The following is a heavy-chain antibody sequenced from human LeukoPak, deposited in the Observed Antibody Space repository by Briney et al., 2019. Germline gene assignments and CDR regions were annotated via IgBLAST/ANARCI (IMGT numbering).Heavy chain of an antibody. D-gene: IGHD4-17*01. J-gene: IGHJ5*02. CDR1: GFTFSSYA. CDR2: ISGSGGRT. Sequence: GGPLRLSCAASGFTFSSYAMTWVRQAPGKGLEWVSVISGSGGRTVYADSVKGRFTISRDNSKNMLCLQMKSLRVDDTATYYCAKDHGDYGDYVGWFDPWGQGTLATVSS. CDR3: AKDHGDYGDYVGWFDP. V-gene: IGHV3-23*01.